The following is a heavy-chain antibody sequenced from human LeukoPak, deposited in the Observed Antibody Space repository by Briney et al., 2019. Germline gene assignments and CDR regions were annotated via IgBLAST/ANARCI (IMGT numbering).Heavy chain of an antibody. CDR3: AKGSYYDSSGSFYFDY. J-gene: IGHJ4*02. D-gene: IGHD3-22*01. CDR2: ISGSGDNT. CDR1: GFTFSSYA. V-gene: IGHV3-23*01. Sequence: GGSLRLSCAASGFTFSSYAMSWVHQAPGKGLEWVSGISGSGDNTYYADSVKGRFTISRDNSKNTLYVQVNSLGTEDTAAYYCAKGSYYDSSGSFYFDYWGQGTLVTVSS.